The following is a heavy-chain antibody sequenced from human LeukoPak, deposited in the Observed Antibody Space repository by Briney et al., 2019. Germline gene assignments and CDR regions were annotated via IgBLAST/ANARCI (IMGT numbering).Heavy chain of an antibody. CDR2: IWYDGSNK. D-gene: IGHD5-18*01. J-gene: IGHJ6*02. V-gene: IGHV3-33*01. Sequence: GRSLRLSCAASGFTFSSYGMHWVRQAPGKGLEWVAVIWYDGSNKYYADSVKGRFTISRDNSKNTLYLQMNSLRAEDTAVYYCARDSYGLHYYYYGMDVWGQGTTVTVSS. CDR1: GFTFSSYG. CDR3: ARDSYGLHYYYYGMDV.